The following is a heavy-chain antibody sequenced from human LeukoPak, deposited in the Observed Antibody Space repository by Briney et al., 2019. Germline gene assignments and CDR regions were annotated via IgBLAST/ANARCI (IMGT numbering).Heavy chain of an antibody. CDR1: GGSISSSSYY. CDR3: ARGSY. Sequence: PSETLSLTCTVSGGSISSSSYYWGWIRQPPGKGLEWIGEINHSGSTNYNPSLKSRVTISVDTSKNQFSLKLSSVTAADTAVYYCARGSYWGQGTLVTVSS. V-gene: IGHV4-39*07. CDR2: INHSGST. J-gene: IGHJ4*02.